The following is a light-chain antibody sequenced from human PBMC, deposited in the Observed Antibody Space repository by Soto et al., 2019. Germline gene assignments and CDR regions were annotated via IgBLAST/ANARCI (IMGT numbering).Light chain of an antibody. CDR3: HQYNSDYT. CDR2: DAS. J-gene: IGKJ2*01. V-gene: IGKV1-5*01. Sequence: DIQMTQSPSTLSAFVGDRVTITCRASQSINNCLAWYQQKPGEGPKLLIYDASSLQSGVPSRFSGSGSGTDFTLTISSLQPDDFATYYCHQYNSDYTFGQGTRLEV. CDR1: QSINNC.